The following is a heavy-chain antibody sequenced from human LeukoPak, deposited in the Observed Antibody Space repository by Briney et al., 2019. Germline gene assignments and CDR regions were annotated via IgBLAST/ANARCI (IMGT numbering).Heavy chain of an antibody. CDR3: GRDNYDNSTHHPFDH. CDR2: TRNKANSYTT. CDR1: GFTFSDHY. D-gene: IGHD3-22*01. J-gene: IGHJ4*02. Sequence: PGGSLRLSCAASGFTFSDHYMDWVRLAPGKGLEWVGRTRNKANSYTTEYAASVKGRFTISRDDSKNSLYLQMNSLQIEDTAVYYCGRDNYDNSTHHPFDHWGQGTLVTVSS. V-gene: IGHV3-72*01.